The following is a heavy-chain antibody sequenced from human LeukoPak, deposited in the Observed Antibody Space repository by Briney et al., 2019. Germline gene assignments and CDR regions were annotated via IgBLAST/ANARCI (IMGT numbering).Heavy chain of an antibody. CDR3: ARDLTSMGGCDY. CDR1: GYTFTSYY. D-gene: IGHD2-21*02. J-gene: IGHJ4*02. Sequence: ASVKVSCKASGYTFTSYYMHWVRQAPGQGLEWMGIINPSGSGTSYAQKFQGRVTMTRDTSTSTVYMELSSLRSEDTAVYYCARDLTSMGGCDYWGQGTLVTVSS. CDR2: INPSGSGT. V-gene: IGHV1-46*01.